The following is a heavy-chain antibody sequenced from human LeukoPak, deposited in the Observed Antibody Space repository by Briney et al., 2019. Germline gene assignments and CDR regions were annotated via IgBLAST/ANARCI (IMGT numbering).Heavy chain of an antibody. CDR1: GFTFSTYA. CDR3: ARGIQPPTYYGSGSDTFDI. V-gene: IGHV3-30*04. CDR2: VSKDGNTK. Sequence: GGSLRLSCVASGFTFSTYAIHWVRQAPGKGLEWVAAVSKDGNTKYYADSVKGRFTISRDNSKNTVYLQMNSLRTEDTSVYYCARGIQPPTYYGSGSDTFDIWGQGTMVTVSS. D-gene: IGHD3-10*01. J-gene: IGHJ3*02.